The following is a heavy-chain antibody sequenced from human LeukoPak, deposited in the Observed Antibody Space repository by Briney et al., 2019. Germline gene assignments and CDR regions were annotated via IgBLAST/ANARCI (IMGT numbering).Heavy chain of an antibody. Sequence: GGSLRLSCAASGFTFSSYSMNWVRQAPGKGLEWVSSISSSSSYIYYADSVKGRFTISRDNAKNSLYLQMNSLRAEDTAVYYCARPSRYYYYMDVWGKGTTVTVSS. CDR3: ARPSRYYYYMDV. CDR1: GFTFSSYS. D-gene: IGHD2/OR15-2a*01. CDR2: ISSSSSYI. V-gene: IGHV3-21*01. J-gene: IGHJ6*03.